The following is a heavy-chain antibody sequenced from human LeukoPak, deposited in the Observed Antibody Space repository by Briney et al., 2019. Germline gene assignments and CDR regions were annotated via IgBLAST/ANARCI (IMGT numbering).Heavy chain of an antibody. CDR3: AKDPINYDYSPNWFDP. J-gene: IGHJ5*02. D-gene: IGHD4-11*01. CDR2: IKQDGSEK. V-gene: IGHV3-7*03. CDR1: VFTFSNYW. Sequence: GGSLRLSCAASVFTFSNYWMSWVRQAPGKGLEWVANIKQDGSEKYYVDSVKDRFTISRDNSKNTLYLQMNNLRAGDTAVYYCAKDPINYDYSPNWFDPWGRGTLVTVFS.